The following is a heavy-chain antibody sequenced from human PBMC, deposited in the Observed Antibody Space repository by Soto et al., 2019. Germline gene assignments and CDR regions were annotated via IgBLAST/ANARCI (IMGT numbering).Heavy chain of an antibody. CDR3: ASEVSSTDGMDV. Sequence: SETLSLTCTVSGDSSVSSSSYYWGVSRQPPGKGLDWIGSIYYTGNTFYSPSFRSRLTISVDTSKSQFSLKLRSVTAADTATYYCASEVSSTDGMDVWGQGTTVTVS. J-gene: IGHJ6*02. CDR1: GDSSVSSSSYY. D-gene: IGHD2-15*01. CDR2: IYYTGNT. V-gene: IGHV4-39*01.